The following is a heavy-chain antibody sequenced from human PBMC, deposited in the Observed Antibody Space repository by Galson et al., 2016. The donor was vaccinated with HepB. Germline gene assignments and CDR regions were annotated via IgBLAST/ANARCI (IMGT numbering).Heavy chain of an antibody. J-gene: IGHJ4*02. CDR3: ARGPYEV. Sequence: SLRLSCAASGFTFGDSDMSWVRQAPGQGLEWIACISGSGTVTFYADSVKGRFTITRDNARNSLYQHLNSLRAEDTAVYYCARGPYEVWGQGTLVTVSS. V-gene: IGHV3-11*01. CDR2: ISGSGTVT. CDR1: GFTFGDSD. D-gene: IGHD3-3*01.